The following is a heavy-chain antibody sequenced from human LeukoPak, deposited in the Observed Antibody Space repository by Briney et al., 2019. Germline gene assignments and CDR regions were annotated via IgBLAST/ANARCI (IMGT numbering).Heavy chain of an antibody. V-gene: IGHV1-18*01. Sequence: ASVKVSCKASGYTFTSYGISWVRQAPGQGLECMGWISAYNGNTNYAQKLQGRVTMTTDTSTSTAYMELRSLRSDDTAVYYCARGEPIVVVPAAMVSNDYWGQGTLVTVSS. J-gene: IGHJ4*02. CDR1: GYTFTSYG. CDR3: ARGEPIVVVPAAMVSNDY. CDR2: ISAYNGNT. D-gene: IGHD2-2*01.